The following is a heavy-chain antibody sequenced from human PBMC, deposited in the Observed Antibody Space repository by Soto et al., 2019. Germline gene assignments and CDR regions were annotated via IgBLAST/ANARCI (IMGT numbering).Heavy chain of an antibody. J-gene: IGHJ4*02. CDR2: ISYDGSNK. V-gene: IGHV3-30*18. Sequence: PGGSLRLSCAASGFTFSSYGMHWVRQAPGKGLEWVAVISYDGSNKYYADSVKGRFTISRDNSKNTLYLQMNSLRAEDTAVYYCAKVELPSTWGQGTLVTVSS. D-gene: IGHD1-7*01. CDR3: AKVELPST. CDR1: GFTFSSYG.